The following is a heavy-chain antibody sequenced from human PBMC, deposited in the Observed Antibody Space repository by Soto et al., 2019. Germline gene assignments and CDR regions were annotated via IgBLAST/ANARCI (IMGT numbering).Heavy chain of an antibody. D-gene: IGHD2-15*01. V-gene: IGHV3-74*01. CDR2: INSDGSST. Sequence: EVQLVESGGGLIQPGTSLRLSCAASGFTFSNFWMHWVRQAPGKGLVWVARINSDGSSTSYADSVKGRFTISRDNAKNTLYVQMNSLRAEDTAVYYCARDLRYCSGGTCYLYYYGMDVCGPGTTVTVSS. CDR3: ARDLRYCSGGTCYLYYYGMDV. CDR1: GFTFSNFW. J-gene: IGHJ6*02.